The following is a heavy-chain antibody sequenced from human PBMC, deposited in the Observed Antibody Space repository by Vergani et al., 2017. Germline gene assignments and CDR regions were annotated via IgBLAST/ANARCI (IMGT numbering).Heavy chain of an antibody. CDR3: ARYCSSTSCYDAFDI. V-gene: IGHV1-3*04. CDR2: INTGNGNT. J-gene: IGHJ3*02. Sequence: QVQLVQSGAEVKKPGSSVKVSCKASGGTFSSYAISWVRQAPGQGLEWMGWINTGNGNTKYSQKCQGRVTITRDTTASTAYMELSSLRSEDTAVYYCARYCSSTSCYDAFDIWGQGTMVTVSS. D-gene: IGHD2-2*01. CDR1: GGTFSSYA.